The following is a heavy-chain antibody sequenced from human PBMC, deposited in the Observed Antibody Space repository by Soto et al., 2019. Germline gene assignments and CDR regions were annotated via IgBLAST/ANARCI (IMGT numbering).Heavy chain of an antibody. J-gene: IGHJ6*02. D-gene: IGHD2-2*01. Sequence: SETLSLTCTVSGGFVNSDTHSWSWIRQTPGKRLECIGFIYSGGSTKNPSLRSRVTMSVDTSKNQFSLKLRSVIVADTAVYHCARFVRSCSATTCSTRADVWGQGITVTVSS. CDR1: GGFVNSDTHS. CDR3: ARFVRSCSATTCSTRADV. V-gene: IGHV4-61*01. CDR2: IYSGGST.